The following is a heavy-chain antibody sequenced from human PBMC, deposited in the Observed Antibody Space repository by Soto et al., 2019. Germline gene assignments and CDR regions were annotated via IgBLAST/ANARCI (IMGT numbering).Heavy chain of an antibody. D-gene: IGHD1-26*01. J-gene: IGHJ4*02. CDR1: GFTFSSDW. CDR3: AKTAVGAKELFAY. V-gene: IGHV3-74*01. CDR2: INTDGSGT. Sequence: PGGSLRLSCAASGFTFSSDWMHWVRQAPGKGLVWVSRINTDGSGTTYADSVKGRFSFSRDNSKNTVYLQMNSLRVEDTAVYYCAKTAVGAKELFAYWGQGTLVTVSS.